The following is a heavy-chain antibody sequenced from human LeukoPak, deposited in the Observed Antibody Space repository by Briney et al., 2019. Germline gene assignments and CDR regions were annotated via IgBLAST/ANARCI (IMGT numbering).Heavy chain of an antibody. CDR2: INYSGLT. D-gene: IGHD2-2*01. Sequence: SETLSLTCTVSGGSISSSSHYWGWIRQPPGKGLEWIGSINYSGLTYHNPSLRSRVTISVDTSKNHFSLKVSSVTAADTAVYYCARQGYCSTTSCYRWFDPWGQGTLVIVSS. CDR1: GGSISSSSHY. V-gene: IGHV4-39*01. CDR3: ARQGYCSTTSCYRWFDP. J-gene: IGHJ5*02.